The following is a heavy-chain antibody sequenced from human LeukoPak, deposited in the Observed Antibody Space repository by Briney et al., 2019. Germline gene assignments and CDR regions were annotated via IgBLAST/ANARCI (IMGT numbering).Heavy chain of an antibody. Sequence: GGSVRLSCAVSGFTFRSYGMHWVRQAPGKGLEWVAVTGYDVSNKYYADCVRCRFTISRDNPKNTQYLQMNSLRVEDTTVYYCARVHWGNYYLNAFYIWGQGTMVTVSS. J-gene: IGHJ3*02. CDR2: TGYDVSNK. CDR1: GFTFRSYG. D-gene: IGHD3-10*01. V-gene: IGHV3-33*01. CDR3: ARVHWGNYYLNAFYI.